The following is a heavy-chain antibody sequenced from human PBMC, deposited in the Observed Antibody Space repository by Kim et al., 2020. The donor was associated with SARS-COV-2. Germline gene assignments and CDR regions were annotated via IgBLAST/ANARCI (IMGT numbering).Heavy chain of an antibody. J-gene: IGHJ5*02. Sequence: ASVKVSCKASGYTFTGYYMHWVRQAPGQGLEWMGWINPNSGGTNYAQKFQGWVTMTRDTSISTAYMELSRLRSDDTAVYYCARWYSSSLSGWFDPWGQGTLVTVSS. CDR1: GYTFTGYY. CDR2: INPNSGGT. V-gene: IGHV1-2*04. D-gene: IGHD6-13*01. CDR3: ARWYSSSLSGWFDP.